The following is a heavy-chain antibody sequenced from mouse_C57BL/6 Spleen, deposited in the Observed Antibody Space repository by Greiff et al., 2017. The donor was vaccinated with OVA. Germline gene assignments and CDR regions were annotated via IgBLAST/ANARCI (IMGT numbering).Heavy chain of an antibody. CDR1: GFTFSDYY. D-gene: IGHD4-1*01. J-gene: IGHJ3*01. CDR3: AREELGLAY. Sequence: EVQLVESEGGLVQPGSSMKLSCTASGFTFSDYYMAWVRQVPEKGLEWVANINYDGSSTYYLDSLKSRFIISRDNAKNILYLQMSSLKSEDTATYYCAREELGLAYWGQGTLVTVSA. CDR2: INYDGSST. V-gene: IGHV5-16*01.